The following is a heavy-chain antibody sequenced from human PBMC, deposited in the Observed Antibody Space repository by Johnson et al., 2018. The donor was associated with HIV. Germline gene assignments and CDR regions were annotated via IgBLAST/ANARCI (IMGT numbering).Heavy chain of an antibody. J-gene: IGHJ3*02. Sequence: QVQLVESGGGVVRPGGSLRLSCAASGFTFSSYGMHWVRQAPGKGLEWVAVIYSGGSTYYADSVKGRFTISRANSKKTRYLQMNSLRAEDTAVYYGAKNLRGFDAFDIWGQGTMVTVSS. CDR2: IYSGGST. CDR1: GFTFSSYG. D-gene: IGHD3-10*01. CDR3: AKNLRGFDAFDI. V-gene: IGHV3-NL1*01.